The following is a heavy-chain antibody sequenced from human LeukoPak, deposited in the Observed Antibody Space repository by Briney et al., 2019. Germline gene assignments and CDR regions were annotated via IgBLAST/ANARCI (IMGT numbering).Heavy chain of an antibody. D-gene: IGHD6-13*01. CDR3: ARDSSSWTYYYYYTDV. V-gene: IGHV3-33*01. CDR2: IWYDGSNK. Sequence: PGGSLRLSCAASGFTFSSYGMHWVRQAPGKGLEWVAVIWYDGSNKYYADSVKGRFTISRDNSKNTLYLRMNSLRAEDTAVYYCARDSSSWTYYYYYTDVWGKGTTVTVSS. CDR1: GFTFSSYG. J-gene: IGHJ6*03.